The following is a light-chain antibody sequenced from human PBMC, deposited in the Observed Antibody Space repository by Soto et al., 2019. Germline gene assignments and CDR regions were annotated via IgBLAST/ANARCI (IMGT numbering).Light chain of an antibody. CDR3: QQYNSWPRT. V-gene: IGKV3-15*01. J-gene: IGKJ5*01. CDR1: QSVSSN. CDR2: GAS. Sequence: EIVMTQSPATLSVSPGERATLSCRASQSVSSNLAWYQQKPGQAPRLLIYGASTRATDIPDRFSGSGSGTEFTLTISSLQSEDFAVYYCQQYNSWPRTFGQGTRLEIK.